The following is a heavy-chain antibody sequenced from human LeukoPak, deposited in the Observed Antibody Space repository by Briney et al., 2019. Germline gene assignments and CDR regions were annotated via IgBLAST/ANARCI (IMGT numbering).Heavy chain of an antibody. J-gene: IGHJ6*02. Sequence: PGGSLRLSCAASGFTFSSYSMNWVRQAPGKGLEWVSSISSSSSYIYYADSVKGRFTISRDNAKNSLYLQMNSLRAEDTAVYYCARRLLLLRYFDWLTSYYYYYGMDVWGQGTTVTVSS. CDR1: GFTFSSYS. D-gene: IGHD3-9*01. V-gene: IGHV3-21*04. CDR2: ISSSSSYI. CDR3: ARRLLLLRYFDWLTSYYYYYGMDV.